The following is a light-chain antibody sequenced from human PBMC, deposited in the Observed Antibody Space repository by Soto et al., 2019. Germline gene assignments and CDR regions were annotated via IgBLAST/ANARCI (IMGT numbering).Light chain of an antibody. V-gene: IGKV4-1*01. CDR1: QSLLYPSNNKNF. Sequence: DIVMTQSPDSLAVSLGERVIINCKSNQSLLYPSNNKNFLAWYQEKPGQPPKLLIYWASMRESGVPDRFSGSGSGTDFSLTISSLQAEDVAVYYCQQYYTTPLTFGQGTRLDI. J-gene: IGKJ5*01. CDR3: QQYYTTPLT. CDR2: WAS.